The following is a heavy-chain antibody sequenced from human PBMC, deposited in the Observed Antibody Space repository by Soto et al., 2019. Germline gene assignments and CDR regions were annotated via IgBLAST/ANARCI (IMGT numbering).Heavy chain of an antibody. V-gene: IGHV3-43*01. CDR3: AKDLAAAGTFDY. CDR1: GFTFDDYT. CDR2: ISCDGGST. Sequence: DVQLVESGGVVVQPGGSLRLSCAASGFTFDDYTMHWVRQAPGKGLEWVSLISCDGGSTYYADSVKGRFTISRDNSKNSLYLQMNSLRTEDTALYYCAKDLAAAGTFDYWGQGTLVTVSS. D-gene: IGHD6-13*01. J-gene: IGHJ4*02.